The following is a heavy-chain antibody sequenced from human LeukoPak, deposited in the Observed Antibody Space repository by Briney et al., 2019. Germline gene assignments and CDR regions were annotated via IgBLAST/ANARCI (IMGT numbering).Heavy chain of an antibody. CDR3: ARDWTLMY. V-gene: IGHV3-30-3*01. CDR2: GSFDGDNK. J-gene: IGHJ4*02. D-gene: IGHD3/OR15-3a*01. Sequence: PGRSQTLLCAVSGFLLGSCAALWARQAPGKGREWVAVGSFDGDNKFYADSGKDRFTISRDNSQNTLYLQQNSVRAEHTGVYYCARDWTLMYRGQGTLVTVSS. CDR1: GFLLGSCA.